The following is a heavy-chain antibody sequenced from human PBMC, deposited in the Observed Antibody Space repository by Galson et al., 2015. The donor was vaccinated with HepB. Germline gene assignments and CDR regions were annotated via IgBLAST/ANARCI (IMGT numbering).Heavy chain of an antibody. V-gene: IGHV3-48*02. CDR3: ARDHLWASDY. D-gene: IGHD3-3*02. J-gene: IGHJ4*02. Sequence: SLRLSCAASGFTFSGHAMNWVRQAPGKGLVWIAHINHDSKAINYADSVKGRFTISRDSAKNSLFLQMNSLRDEDTAVYYLARDHLWASDYWGQGTLVTVSS. CDR2: INHDSKAI. CDR1: GFTFSGHA.